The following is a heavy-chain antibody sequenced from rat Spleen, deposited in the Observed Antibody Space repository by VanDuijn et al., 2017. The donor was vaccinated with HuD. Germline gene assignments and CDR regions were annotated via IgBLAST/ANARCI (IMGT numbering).Heavy chain of an antibody. CDR2: ISFDCLST. CDR1: GFPFSDYY. V-gene: IGHV5-20*01. D-gene: IGHD1-12*02. CDR3: TACYDGTHYYFDA. Sequence: EMQLVESDGGLVLPGRSLKLSCAASGFPFSDYYMAWVRQAPTKGLEWVATISFDCLSTYYRDSVQGRFTISRDNAKSTLYRQMDSLRSEDTATYYCTACYDGTHYYFDAWGQGVMVTVSS. J-gene: IGHJ2*01.